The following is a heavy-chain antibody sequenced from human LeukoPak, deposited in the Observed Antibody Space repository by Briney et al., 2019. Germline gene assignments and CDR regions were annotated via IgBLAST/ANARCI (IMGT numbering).Heavy chain of an antibody. CDR3: ARGASRELLSDYYFDY. V-gene: IGHV3-74*01. Sequence: GGSLRLSCAASGFTFSSYWMHWVRQAPGKGLVWVSRINSDGSSTTYADSVKGRFTISRDNAKNTLYLQMNSLRAEDTAVYYCARGASRELLSDYYFDYWGQGTLVTVSS. CDR2: INSDGSST. J-gene: IGHJ4*02. CDR1: GFTFSSYW. D-gene: IGHD3-10*01.